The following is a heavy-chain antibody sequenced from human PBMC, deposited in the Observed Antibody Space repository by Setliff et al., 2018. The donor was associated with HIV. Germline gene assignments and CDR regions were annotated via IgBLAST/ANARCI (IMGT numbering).Heavy chain of an antibody. D-gene: IGHD6-13*01. V-gene: IGHV4-30-4*08. Sequence: SETLSLTCTVSGGSISSGDYYWSWIRQPPGKGLEWIGNIYYSGSTYYNPSLKSRVTISVDTSKNQFALKLSSVTAADTAGYYCARIGSGWSVGWFDPWGQGTLVTVSS. CDR2: IYYSGST. CDR3: ARIGSGWSVGWFDP. J-gene: IGHJ5*02. CDR1: GGSISSGDYY.